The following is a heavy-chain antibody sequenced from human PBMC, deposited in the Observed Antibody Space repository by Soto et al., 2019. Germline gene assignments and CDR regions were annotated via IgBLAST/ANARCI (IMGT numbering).Heavy chain of an antibody. CDR2: INQDGSNK. J-gene: IGHJ6*02. V-gene: IGHV3-7*05. D-gene: IGHD4-17*01. Sequence: GGSLRLSCVVSGFTFGTYWMSWVRQAPGKGLEWVANINQDGSNKVYVDSVKGRFTISRDNAENSLFLQMNSLGGEDAAIYYCARDPYNYGDSGYGMDVWGQGTTVTV. CDR3: ARDPYNYGDSGYGMDV. CDR1: GFTFGTYW.